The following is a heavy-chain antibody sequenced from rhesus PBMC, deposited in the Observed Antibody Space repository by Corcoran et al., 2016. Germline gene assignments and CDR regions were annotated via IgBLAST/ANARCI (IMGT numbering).Heavy chain of an antibody. Sequence: QVQLQESGPGLVKPSETLSLTCTVSGISITTNYWTWIRQSPGKGLEWIGYVSGSSGSTSYNPSLNSRVTISKDTSENQFYLRLNSMTAADTAVYYCARDAVSLDVWGRGLLVTVSS. CDR1: GISITTNY. V-gene: IGHV4-147*01. J-gene: IGHJ5-2*02. CDR2: VSGSSGST. CDR3: ARDAVSLDV.